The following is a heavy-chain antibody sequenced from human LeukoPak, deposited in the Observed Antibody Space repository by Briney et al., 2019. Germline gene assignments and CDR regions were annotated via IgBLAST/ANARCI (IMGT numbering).Heavy chain of an antibody. V-gene: IGHV3-20*04. CDR2: INWNGGST. CDR1: GFTFDDYG. D-gene: IGHD6-13*01. Sequence: GSLRLSCAASGFTFDDYGMSWVRQAPGKGLEWVSGINWNGGSTGYADSVKGRFTISRDNAKNSLYLQMNSLRAEDTALYYCARDEEGAAAGPYYFDYWGQGTLVTVSS. CDR3: ARDEEGAAAGPYYFDY. J-gene: IGHJ4*02.